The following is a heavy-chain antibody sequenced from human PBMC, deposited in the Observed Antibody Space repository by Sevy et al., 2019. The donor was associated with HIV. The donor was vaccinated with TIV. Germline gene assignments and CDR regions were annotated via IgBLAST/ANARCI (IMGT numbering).Heavy chain of an antibody. Sequence: ASVKVSCKASGGTFSSYAISWVRQAPGQGLEWMGGIIPIFGTANYAQKFQGRVTITADESTSTAYMELSSLGSEDTAVYYCASPIYCSGGSCYSNWYFDLWGRGTLVTVSS. CDR3: ASPIYCSGGSCYSNWYFDL. J-gene: IGHJ2*01. CDR2: IIPIFGTA. D-gene: IGHD2-15*01. CDR1: GGTFSSYA. V-gene: IGHV1-69*13.